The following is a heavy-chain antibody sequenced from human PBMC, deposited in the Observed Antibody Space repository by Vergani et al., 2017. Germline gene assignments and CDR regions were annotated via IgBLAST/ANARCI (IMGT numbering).Heavy chain of an antibody. CDR3: ARDAMVRGVSTTSNWFDP. CDR1: GGSISSYY. D-gene: IGHD3-10*01. J-gene: IGHJ5*02. Sequence: QVQLQESGPGLVKPSETLSLTCTVSGGSISSYYWSWIRQPPGKGLEWIGYIYYSGSTNYNPSLKSRVTISVGPSKNQFSLKLSSVTAADTAVYYCARDAMVRGVSTTSNWFDPWGQGTLVTVSS. CDR2: IYYSGST. V-gene: IGHV4-59*01.